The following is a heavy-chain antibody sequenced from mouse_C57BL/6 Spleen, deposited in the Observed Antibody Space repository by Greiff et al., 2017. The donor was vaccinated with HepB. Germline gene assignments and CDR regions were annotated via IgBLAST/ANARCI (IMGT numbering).Heavy chain of an antibody. CDR3: AREITTVVGYAMDY. V-gene: IGHV5-4*01. D-gene: IGHD1-1*01. Sequence: DVKLVESGGGLVKPGGSLKLSCAASGFTFSSYAMSWVRQTPEKRLEWVATISDGGSYTYYPENVKGRFTISRDNAKNNLYLQMSHLKSEDTAMYYCAREITTVVGYAMDYWGQGTSVTVSS. CDR2: ISDGGSYT. J-gene: IGHJ4*01. CDR1: GFTFSSYA.